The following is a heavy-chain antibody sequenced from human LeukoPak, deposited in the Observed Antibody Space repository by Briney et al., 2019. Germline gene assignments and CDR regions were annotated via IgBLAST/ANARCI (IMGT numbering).Heavy chain of an antibody. CDR1: GYTFTCYG. CDR2: ISAYNGNT. D-gene: IGHD4-17*01. V-gene: IGHV1-18*01. CDR3: ARDRRTVTTWYDAFDI. Sequence: ASVKVSCKASGYTFTCYGISWVRQAPGQGLEWMGWISAYNGNTNYAQKFQGRVTMTRDTSISTAYMELSRLRSDDTAVYYCARDRRTVTTWYDAFDIWGQGTMVTVSS. J-gene: IGHJ3*02.